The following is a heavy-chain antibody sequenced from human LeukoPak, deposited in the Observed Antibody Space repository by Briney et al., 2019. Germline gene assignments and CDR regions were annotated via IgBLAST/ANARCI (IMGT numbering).Heavy chain of an antibody. CDR1: GFTFSDYY. Sequence: PGGSLRLSCAASGFTFSDYYMSWVRQAPGKGLEWVSYISSSGSTIYYADSVKGRFTISRDNAKNSLYLQMNSLRAEDTAVYYCARWRDFWNYGMDVWGQGTTVTVSS. CDR3: ARWRDFWNYGMDV. J-gene: IGHJ6*02. CDR2: ISSSGSTI. D-gene: IGHD3-3*01. V-gene: IGHV3-11*01.